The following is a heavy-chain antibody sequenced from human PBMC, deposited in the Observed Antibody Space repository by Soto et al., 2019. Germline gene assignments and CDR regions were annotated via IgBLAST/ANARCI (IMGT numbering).Heavy chain of an antibody. CDR3: ARSAITLFGVVSIPPHYYSEMDV. D-gene: IGHD3-3*01. CDR1: GGTFNRYA. Sequence: SVEVYCKASGGTFNRYAISWVRQDPGQGLEWMGGIIPIFGIGNDAQRFQGRVTITADESTGTAYMELSSLRSEDTGVYYCARSAITLFGVVSIPPHYYSEMDVWGQGTTVTVSS. V-gene: IGHV1-69*13. J-gene: IGHJ6*02. CDR2: IIPIFGIG.